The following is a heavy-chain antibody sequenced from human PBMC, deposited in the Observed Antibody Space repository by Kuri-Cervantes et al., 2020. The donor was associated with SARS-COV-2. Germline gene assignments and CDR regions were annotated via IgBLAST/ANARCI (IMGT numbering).Heavy chain of an antibody. CDR1: GFTFSSYG. CDR2: ISYDGSNK. CDR3: ARGLTGTSYWYFDL. D-gene: IGHD1-20*01. V-gene: IGHV3-30*03. J-gene: IGHJ2*01. Sequence: GESLKISCAASGFTFSSYGMHWVRQAPGKGLEWVAVISYDGSNKYYADSVKGRFTISRDNSKNTLYLQMNSLRAEDTAVYYCARGLTGTSYWYFDLWGRGTLVTVSS.